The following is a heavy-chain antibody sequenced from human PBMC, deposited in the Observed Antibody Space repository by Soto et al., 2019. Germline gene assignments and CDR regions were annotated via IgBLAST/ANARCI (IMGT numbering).Heavy chain of an antibody. V-gene: IGHV3-33*01. CDR1: GFTFSTYG. J-gene: IGHJ4*02. CDR3: ARGRRFTWTLHGGNSGDY. Sequence: QVQLVESGGGVVQPGRSLRLSCVASGFTFSTYGMHWVRQARGKGLEWVALISYDGSDKYYADSVKGRFTISRDNSKNTLYLQMNSLRAEDTAVYYCARGRRFTWTLHGGNSGDYWGQGTLFTVSS. D-gene: IGHD2-21*02. CDR2: ISYDGSDK.